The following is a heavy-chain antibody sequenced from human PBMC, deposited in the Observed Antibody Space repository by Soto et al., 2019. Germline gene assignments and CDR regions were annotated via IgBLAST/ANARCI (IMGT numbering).Heavy chain of an antibody. D-gene: IGHD5-12*01. V-gene: IGHV3-30*04. Sequence: PGGSLRLSCAASRFTFSTSAMHWVSQAPGKGLEWVAVISYDGKNKYYADSVKGRFTISRDNSKNTLYLQMNSLRGEDTAVYYCARGGLRWYFDYWGQGTLVTVSS. J-gene: IGHJ4*02. CDR3: ARGGLRWYFDY. CDR2: ISYDGKNK. CDR1: RFTFSTSA.